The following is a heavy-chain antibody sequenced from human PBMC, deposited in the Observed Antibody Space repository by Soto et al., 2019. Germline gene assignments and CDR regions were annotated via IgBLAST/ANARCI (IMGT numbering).Heavy chain of an antibody. Sequence: EVQLVESGGGLVKPGGSLRLSCAASGFTFSNAWMKWVRQAPGKGLEWVGRIKSKTDGETIDYAAPAKGRFTISRDDSKNTLYLQINSLKTEDTAVYYCTTRTTVAGTKVDNWGQGTLVTVSS. CDR3: TTRTTVAGTKVDN. CDR2: IKSKTDGETI. D-gene: IGHD6-19*01. CDR1: GFTFSNAW. V-gene: IGHV3-15*07. J-gene: IGHJ4*02.